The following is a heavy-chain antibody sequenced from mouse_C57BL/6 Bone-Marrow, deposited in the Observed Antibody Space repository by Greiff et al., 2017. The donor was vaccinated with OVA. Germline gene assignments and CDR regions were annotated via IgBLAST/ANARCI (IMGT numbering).Heavy chain of an antibody. CDR3: ARHEQDYYGSSQAWFAY. V-gene: IGHV1-62-2*01. CDR1: GYTFTEYT. CDR2: FYPGSGSI. J-gene: IGHJ3*01. Sequence: QVQLQQSGAELVKPGASVKLSCKASGYTFTEYTIHWVKQRSGQGLEWIGWFYPGSGSIKYNEKFKDKATLTADKSSSTVYMELSRLTSEDSAVYFWARHEQDYYGSSQAWFAYWGQGTLVTVSA. D-gene: IGHD1-1*01.